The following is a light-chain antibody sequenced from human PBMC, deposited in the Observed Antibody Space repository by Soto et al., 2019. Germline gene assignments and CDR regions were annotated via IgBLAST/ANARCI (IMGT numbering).Light chain of an antibody. CDR1: QGINTF. J-gene: IGKJ5*01. CDR2: APY. CDR3: QQLNSYPIT. V-gene: IGKV1-9*01. Sequence: IELTRSPSCLSASVGDRVTMTGRASQGINTFLAWYQKKAGKAPKLMIYAPYTLQSGVQSRFSGSGSGTDFPLTISSMQSEDFATYYCQQLNSYPITFGKGTQLEIK.